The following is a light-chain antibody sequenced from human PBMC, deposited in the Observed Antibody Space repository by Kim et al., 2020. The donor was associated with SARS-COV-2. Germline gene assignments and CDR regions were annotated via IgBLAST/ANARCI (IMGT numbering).Light chain of an antibody. V-gene: IGLV3-21*04. J-gene: IGLJ3*02. CDR3: QVWDSSSDHPGV. CDR1: NIGSKS. CDR2: YDS. Sequence: PGKTAGITCGGNNIGSKSVPWYQQKPGQAPVLVIYYDSDRPSGIPERFSGSNSGNTATLTISRVEAGDEADYYCQVWDSSSDHPGVFGGGTKVTVL.